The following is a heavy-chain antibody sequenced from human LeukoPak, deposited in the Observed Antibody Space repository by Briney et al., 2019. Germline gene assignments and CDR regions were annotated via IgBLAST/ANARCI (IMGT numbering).Heavy chain of an antibody. V-gene: IGHV3-30*01. CDR1: GFTFSSDA. D-gene: IGHD3-22*01. J-gene: IGHJ4*02. Sequence: GRSLRLSCAASGFTFSSDAMHWDRQAPGKGLEWVAVISYDGSNKYCADSVKGRFTISRDNSKNTLYLQMNSLRAEDTAVYYCARDLYYYDGSGYPLGWGQGTLVTVSS. CDR3: ARDLYYYDGSGYPLG. CDR2: ISYDGSNK.